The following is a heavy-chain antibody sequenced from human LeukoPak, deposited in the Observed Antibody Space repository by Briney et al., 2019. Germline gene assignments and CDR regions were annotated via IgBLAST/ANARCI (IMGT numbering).Heavy chain of an antibody. CDR1: GGTFSSYA. D-gene: IGHD4-17*01. J-gene: IGHJ6*04. Sequence: SVKVSCKASGGTFSSYAISWVRQAPGQGLEWMGGIIPIFGTANYAQKFQGRVTITTDESTSTAYMELSSLRSEDTAVYYCARGDYGDYGLEMDVWGKGTTVTVSS. V-gene: IGHV1-69*05. CDR3: ARGDYGDYGLEMDV. CDR2: IIPIFGTA.